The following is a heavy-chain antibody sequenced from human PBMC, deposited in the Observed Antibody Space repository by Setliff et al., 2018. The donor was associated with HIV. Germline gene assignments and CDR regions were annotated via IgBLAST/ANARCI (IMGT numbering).Heavy chain of an antibody. CDR3: SRGARPTDEFVWFDP. J-gene: IGHJ5*02. V-gene: IGHV3-49*03. D-gene: IGHD4-17*01. CDR2: IRTKAYRGTT. Sequence: GSLRLSCAASGFTFGDYPMSWFRQAPGKGLEWVSFIRTKAYRGTTEYAASVEGRFTISRDDSKGIAYLQMNSLKTEDTAVYYCSRGARPTDEFVWFDPWGQGTLVTVSS. CDR1: GFTFGDYP.